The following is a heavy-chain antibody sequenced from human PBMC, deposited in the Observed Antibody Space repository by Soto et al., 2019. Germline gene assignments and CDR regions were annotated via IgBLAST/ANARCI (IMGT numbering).Heavy chain of an antibody. D-gene: IGHD5-18*01. CDR3: ARDQYSYGSVMDV. CDR2: ISYDGSNK. CDR1: GLTFSSYA. J-gene: IGHJ6*02. Sequence: VGSLRLSCAASGLTFSSYAMHWVRQAPGKGLEWVAVISYDGSNKYYADSVKGRFTISRDNSKNTLYLQMNSLRAEDTAVYYCARDQYSYGSVMDVWGQGTTVTVSS. V-gene: IGHV3-30-3*01.